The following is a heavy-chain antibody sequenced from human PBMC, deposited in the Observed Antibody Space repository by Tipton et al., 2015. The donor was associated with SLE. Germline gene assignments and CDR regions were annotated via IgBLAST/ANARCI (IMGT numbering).Heavy chain of an antibody. CDR2: INHRGST. CDR1: GGSLSNYY. J-gene: IGHJ4*02. D-gene: IGHD3-10*01. CDR3: AKAGSGSYNAELDS. V-gene: IGHV4-34*01. Sequence: TLSLTCGVYGGSLSNYYWNWIRQPPGKGLEWIGKINHRGSTDYDPSLKSRVTISLDTSKNQFSLKLSSVTAADTAVYYCAKAGSGSYNAELDSWGQGTLVTVSS.